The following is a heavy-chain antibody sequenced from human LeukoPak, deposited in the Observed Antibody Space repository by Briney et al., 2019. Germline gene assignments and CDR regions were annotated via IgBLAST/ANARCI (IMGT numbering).Heavy chain of an antibody. Sequence: GESLKISCKGSGYSFTSYWIGWVRQMPGKGLEWMGIIYPGDSDTRYSPSFQGQVTISADKSISTAYLQWSSLKASDTAMYYCARHVALSSSFLYNWFDPWGQGTLVTVSS. J-gene: IGHJ5*02. V-gene: IGHV5-51*01. D-gene: IGHD6-13*01. CDR3: ARHVALSSSFLYNWFDP. CDR2: IYPGDSDT. CDR1: GYSFTSYW.